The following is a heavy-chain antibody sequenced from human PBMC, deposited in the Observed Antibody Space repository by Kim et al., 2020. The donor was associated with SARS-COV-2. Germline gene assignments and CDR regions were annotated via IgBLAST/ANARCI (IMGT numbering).Heavy chain of an antibody. V-gene: IGHV4-59*01. Sequence: SETLSLTCTVSGGSISSYYWSWIRQPPGKGLEWIGYIYYSGSTNYNPSLKSRVTISVDTSKNQFSLKLSSVTAADTAVYYCARLNVVVTAIPDYYYYYGMDVWGQGTTVTVSS. CDR2: IYYSGST. CDR3: ARLNVVVTAIPDYYYYYGMDV. D-gene: IGHD2-21*02. CDR1: GGSISSYY. J-gene: IGHJ6*02.